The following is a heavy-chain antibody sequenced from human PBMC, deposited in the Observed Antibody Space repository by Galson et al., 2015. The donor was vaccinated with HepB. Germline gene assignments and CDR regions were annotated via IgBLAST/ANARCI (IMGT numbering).Heavy chain of an antibody. CDR1: GGTFSSYA. J-gene: IGHJ6*02. CDR2: IIPIFGTA. Sequence: SVKVSCKASGGTFSSYAISWVRQAPGQGLEWMGGIIPIFGTANYAQKFQGRVTITADESTSTAYMELSSLRSEDTAVYYCARGLRFSNGMDVWGQGTTVTVSS. D-gene: IGHD3-3*01. V-gene: IGHV1-69*13. CDR3: ARGLRFSNGMDV.